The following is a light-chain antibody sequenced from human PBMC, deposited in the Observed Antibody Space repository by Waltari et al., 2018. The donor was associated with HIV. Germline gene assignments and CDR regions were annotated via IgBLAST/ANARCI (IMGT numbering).Light chain of an antibody. CDR1: SFNIGRNF. Sequence: QSVLTQPPSASGTPGQRVIISCSGSSFNIGRNFVSWYQQLPGTAPKVLIFRDNQRPSGVPDRFSGSKSGASASLAISGLRSEDEADYYCAACDDSLRGSYVFGPGTKVTVL. CDR3: AACDDSLRGSYV. V-gene: IGLV1-47*01. J-gene: IGLJ1*01. CDR2: RDN.